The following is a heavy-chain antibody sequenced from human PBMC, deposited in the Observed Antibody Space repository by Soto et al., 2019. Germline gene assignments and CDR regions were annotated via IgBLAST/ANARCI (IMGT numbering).Heavy chain of an antibody. CDR2: ISYNGDTT. Sequence: QVQLVESGGDVVQPGRSLRLSCAASGFAFSSYAMHWVRQAPGKGLEWVAVISYNGDTTYYAESVKGRFTISRDNSKNTLYLQMNSLRAEDTAVYYCARDQIRGPPDDFDYWGQGTMVTVSS. CDR1: GFAFSSYA. V-gene: IGHV3-30-3*01. CDR3: ARDQIRGPPDDFDY. J-gene: IGHJ4*02.